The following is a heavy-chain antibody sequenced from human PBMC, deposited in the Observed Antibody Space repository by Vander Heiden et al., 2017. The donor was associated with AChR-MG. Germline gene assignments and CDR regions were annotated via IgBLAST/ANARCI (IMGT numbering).Heavy chain of an antibody. Sequence: QVQLVQSGAEVKKPGASVTVSCTASGYTFTSYDINWVRQATGQGLEWMGWMNPNSGNTGYAQKFQGRVTMTRNTSISTAYMELSSLRSEDTAVYYCARGPYYDFWSGYYREGWFDPWGQGTLVTVSS. J-gene: IGHJ5*02. CDR2: MNPNSGNT. D-gene: IGHD3-3*01. V-gene: IGHV1-8*01. CDR1: GYTFTSYD. CDR3: ARGPYYDFWSGYYREGWFDP.